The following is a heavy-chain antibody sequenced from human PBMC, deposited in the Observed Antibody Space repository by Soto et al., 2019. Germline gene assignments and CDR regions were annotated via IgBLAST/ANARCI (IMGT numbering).Heavy chain of an antibody. CDR2: ISSRSDI. CDR1: GFTFSTYS. CDR3: AREYTAWPLAYGLDV. Sequence: KPGGSLRLSCVGSGFTFSTYSIHWVRQAPGKGLEWVSSISSRSDIYYANSVKGRFTISRDNAKNSVSLQMNSLRAEDTAVYYCAREYTAWPLAYGLDVWGQGTTVTVSS. V-gene: IGHV3-21*01. J-gene: IGHJ6*02. D-gene: IGHD2-2*02.